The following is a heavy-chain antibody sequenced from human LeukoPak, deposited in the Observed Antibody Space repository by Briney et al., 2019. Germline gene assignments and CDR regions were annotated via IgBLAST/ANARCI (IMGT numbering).Heavy chain of an antibody. J-gene: IGHJ4*02. CDR3: ARATPDTVLVGRPYLSTFDY. Sequence: GASVKVSCKASGYTFTTYYMHWVRQAPGQGLEWMGIINPSGGSTSYARNFQGRVTMTRDTSTSTVYMELSSLRSEDTAVYYCARATPDTVLVGRPYLSTFDYWGQGTQVTVST. CDR1: GYTFTTYY. CDR2: INPSGGST. D-gene: IGHD4-17*01. V-gene: IGHV1-46*01.